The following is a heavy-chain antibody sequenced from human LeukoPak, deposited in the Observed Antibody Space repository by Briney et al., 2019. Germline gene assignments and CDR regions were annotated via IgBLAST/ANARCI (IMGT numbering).Heavy chain of an antibody. V-gene: IGHV3-23*01. Sequence: PSETLSLTCAVYGGSFSGYYWSWIRQAPGKGLEWVSVISGSGGSIYYADSVKGRFTISRDNSKNTLYLQMNSLRAEDTAVYYCAKDYGQLWSVVRYYFDYWGQGTLVTVSS. D-gene: IGHD5-18*01. J-gene: IGHJ4*02. CDR2: ISGSGGSI. CDR1: GGSFSGYY. CDR3: AKDYGQLWSVVRYYFDY.